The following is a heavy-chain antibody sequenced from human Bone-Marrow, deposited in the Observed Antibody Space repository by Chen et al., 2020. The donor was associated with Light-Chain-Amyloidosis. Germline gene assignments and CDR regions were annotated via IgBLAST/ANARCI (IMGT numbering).Heavy chain of an antibody. CDR1: GFPFSSHA. J-gene: IGHJ4*02. CDR2: ISFDGR. Sequence: QVQLVESGGGVVQPGTSLRLSCVGSGFPFSSHAMNWVRQAPGRGLEWVAVISFDGRADSVQGRFTVSRDNSKSTLYLQMDSLRPDDTAVYYCARTLRYGHQVYFDYWGQGTLVTVSS. CDR3: ARTLRYGHQVYFDY. V-gene: IGHV3-30*04. D-gene: IGHD3-9*01.